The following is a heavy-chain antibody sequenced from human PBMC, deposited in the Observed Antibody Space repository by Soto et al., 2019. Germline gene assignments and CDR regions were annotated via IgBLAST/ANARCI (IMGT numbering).Heavy chain of an antibody. V-gene: IGHV4-39*01. CDR1: DDSINSDKYY. CDR2: IYYRGNA. D-gene: IGHD3-9*01. J-gene: IGHJ4*02. CDR3: ARLEGLATISYYFDF. Sequence: QLQLQESGPGLVKPSETLSLTCSVSDDSINSDKYYWGWIRQPPGKCLEWIGSIYYRGNAYYNPSHQTRVTISLDKSKSQFSLKLNSVTAADSAVYFCARLEGLATISYYFDFWGPGALVTVSS.